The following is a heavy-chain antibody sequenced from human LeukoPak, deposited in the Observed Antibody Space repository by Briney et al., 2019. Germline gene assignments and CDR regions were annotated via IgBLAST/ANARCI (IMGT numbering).Heavy chain of an antibody. CDR1: GFTFSDYY. D-gene: IGHD3-22*01. Sequence: GGSLRLSCAASGFTFSDYYMSWIRQAPGKGLEWLSYISASSSYINYADSVKGRFTISRDNAKNSLYLQMNSLRAEDTAVYYCARQYRDVSGYQCDFDYWGQGTLVTVSS. CDR2: ISASSSYI. CDR3: ARQYRDVSGYQCDFDY. J-gene: IGHJ4*02. V-gene: IGHV3-11*03.